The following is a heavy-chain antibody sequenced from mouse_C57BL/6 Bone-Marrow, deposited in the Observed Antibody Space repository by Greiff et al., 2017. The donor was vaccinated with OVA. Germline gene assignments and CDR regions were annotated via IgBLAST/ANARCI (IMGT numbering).Heavy chain of an antibody. CDR2: IWWDDDK. CDR3: ARSYYSNSYWFAY. D-gene: IGHD2-5*01. V-gene: IGHV8-8*01. J-gene: IGHJ3*01. Sequence: QVTLKVCGPGILQPSQTLSLTCSFSGFSLSTFGMGVGWLRQPSGKGLEWLAHIWWDDDKYYHPALKSRLTISKDTSKNQVFLKIANVDTADAATYYCARSYYSNSYWFAYWGQGTLVTVSA. CDR1: GFSLSTFGMG.